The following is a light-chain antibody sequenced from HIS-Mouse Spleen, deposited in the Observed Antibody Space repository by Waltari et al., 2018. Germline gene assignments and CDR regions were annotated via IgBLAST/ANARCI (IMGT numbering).Light chain of an antibody. CDR1: QSVSSSY. J-gene: IGKJ1*01. Sequence: EIVLTQSTGTLSLSPAERATLSCRASQSVSSSYLAWYQQKPGQAPRLLIYGASSRATGIPDRFSGSGSGTDFTLTISRLEPEDFAVYYCQQYGSSPPWTFGQGTKVEIK. V-gene: IGKV3-20*01. CDR3: QQYGSSPPWT. CDR2: GAS.